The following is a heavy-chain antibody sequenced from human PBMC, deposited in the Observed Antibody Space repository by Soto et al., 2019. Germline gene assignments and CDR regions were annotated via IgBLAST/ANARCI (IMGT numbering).Heavy chain of an antibody. CDR1: GYTFTSYF. Sequence: QVQLVQSGAEVKKPGASVKVSCKASGYTFTSYFISWVRQAPGQGLECIGWISAYNGNTNYVQKLQGRVTMTTDTSTRTAYIELRSLRSDDTAVYYCARDLPPSDYWGQGTLVTVSS. V-gene: IGHV1-18*01. J-gene: IGHJ4*02. CDR3: ARDLPPSDY. CDR2: ISAYNGNT.